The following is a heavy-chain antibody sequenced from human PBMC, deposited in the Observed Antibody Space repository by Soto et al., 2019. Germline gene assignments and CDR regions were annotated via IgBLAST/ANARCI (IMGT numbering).Heavy chain of an antibody. J-gene: IGHJ4*02. CDR3: ARIFWSGTITEYYFDY. CDR1: GFTFSSYS. V-gene: IGHV3-21*01. Sequence: EVQLVESGGGLVKPGGSLRLSCAASGFTFSSYSMYWVRQAPGKGLEWVSSISTTSSDIYYADSVKGRFTISRDNAKNSLYLQMNSLSAEDTAVYYCARIFWSGTITEYYFDYWGQGTRVTVSS. D-gene: IGHD3-3*01. CDR2: ISTTSSDI.